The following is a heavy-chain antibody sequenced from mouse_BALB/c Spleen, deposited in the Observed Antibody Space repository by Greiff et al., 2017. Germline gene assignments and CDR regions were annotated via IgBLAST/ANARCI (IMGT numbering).Heavy chain of an antibody. CDR2: ISSGGSYT. CDR3: ARRDGNYDYFDY. Sequence: EVQGVESGGGLVKPGGSLKLSCAASGFTFSSYAMSWVRQTPEKRLEWVATISSGGSYTYYPDSVKGRFTISRDNAKNTLYLQMSSLRSEDTAMYYCARRDGNYDYFDYWGQGTTLTVAS. CDR1: GFTFSSYA. D-gene: IGHD2-1*01. J-gene: IGHJ2*01. V-gene: IGHV5-9-3*01.